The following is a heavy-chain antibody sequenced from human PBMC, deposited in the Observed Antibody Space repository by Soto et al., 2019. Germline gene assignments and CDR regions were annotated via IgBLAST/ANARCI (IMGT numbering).Heavy chain of an antibody. CDR2: ISGSGGST. D-gene: IGHD6-19*01. J-gene: IGHJ4*02. Sequence: PGGSLRLSCAASGFTFSSYAMSWVRQAPGKGLEWVSAISGSGGSTYYADSVKGRFTISRDNSKNTLYLQMNSLRAEDTAVYYCATSIAVAGKGNFDYWGQGTLVTVSS. CDR1: GFTFSSYA. CDR3: ATSIAVAGKGNFDY. V-gene: IGHV3-23*01.